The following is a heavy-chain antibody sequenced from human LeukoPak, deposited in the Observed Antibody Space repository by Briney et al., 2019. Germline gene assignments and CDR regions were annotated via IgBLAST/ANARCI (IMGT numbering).Heavy chain of an antibody. CDR1: GFTFDDYA. V-gene: IGHV3-9*01. Sequence: GGSLRLSCAASGFTFDDYAMHWVRQAPGRGLEWVSGISWNSGSIGYADSVKGRFTISRDNAKNSLYLQMNSLRAEDTALYYCAKDDGYGDSPSYGTDVWGQGTTVTVSS. J-gene: IGHJ6*02. CDR3: AKDDGYGDSPSYGTDV. CDR2: ISWNSGSI. D-gene: IGHD4-17*01.